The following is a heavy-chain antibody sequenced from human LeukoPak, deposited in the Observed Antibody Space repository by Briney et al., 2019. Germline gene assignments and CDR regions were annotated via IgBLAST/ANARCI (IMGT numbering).Heavy chain of an antibody. CDR3: ARFSSGWYNYWFDP. Sequence: PSETLSLTCAVSGYSISSGYYWGWIRQPPGKGLEWIGSIYHSGSTYYNPSLKSRVTISVDTSKNQFSLKLSSVTAADPAVYYCARFSSGWYNYWFDPWGQGTLVTVSS. V-gene: IGHV4-38-2*01. CDR2: IYHSGST. D-gene: IGHD6-19*01. J-gene: IGHJ5*02. CDR1: GYSISSGYY.